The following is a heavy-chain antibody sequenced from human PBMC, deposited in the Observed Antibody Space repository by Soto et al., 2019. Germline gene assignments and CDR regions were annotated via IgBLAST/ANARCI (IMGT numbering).Heavy chain of an antibody. J-gene: IGHJ4*02. D-gene: IGHD2-8*01. CDR1: GFTFISDA. CDR3: TKSPRYCTNGACYPVYYFDY. V-gene: IGHV3-23*01. CDR2: INGGGVST. Sequence: GGSRRVSYAASGFTFISDAMSWVRQAPGKRLEWVSGINGGGVSTYYAESVKGRFTISRDNSKNTVYLQMNSLRGEDTAVYYCTKSPRYCTNGACYPVYYFDYWGQGSLVTGSS.